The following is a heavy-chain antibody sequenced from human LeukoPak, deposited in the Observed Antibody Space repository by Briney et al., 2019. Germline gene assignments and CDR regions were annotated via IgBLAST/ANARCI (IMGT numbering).Heavy chain of an antibody. Sequence: GGSLRLSCAASGVTLSSYAMSWVRQAPGKGHERVSAISGSGGSTYYADSVKGRFTISRDNSKNTLYLQMNSLRAEDTAVYYCAKVDSSTTTHDYWGQGTLVTVSS. D-gene: IGHD2-2*01. J-gene: IGHJ4*02. CDR1: GVTLSSYA. CDR3: AKVDSSTTTHDY. V-gene: IGHV3-23*01. CDR2: ISGSGGST.